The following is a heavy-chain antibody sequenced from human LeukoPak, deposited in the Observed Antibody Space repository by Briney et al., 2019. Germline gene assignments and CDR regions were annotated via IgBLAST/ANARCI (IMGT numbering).Heavy chain of an antibody. J-gene: IGHJ4*02. Sequence: GGSLRLSCAASGFTVSSNYMSGVRQAPGKGLEWVSVIYSGGSTYYADSVKGRFTISRDNSKNTLYLQMNSLRAEDTAVYYCARAFVSSGYFDYWGQGTLVTVSS. CDR1: GFTVSSNY. CDR2: IYSGGST. D-gene: IGHD3-10*01. V-gene: IGHV3-53*01. CDR3: ARAFVSSGYFDY.